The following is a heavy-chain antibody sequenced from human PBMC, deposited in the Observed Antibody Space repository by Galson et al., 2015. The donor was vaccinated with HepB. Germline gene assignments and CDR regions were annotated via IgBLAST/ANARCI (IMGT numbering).Heavy chain of an antibody. Sequence: CAISGDSVSNNDGAWNWNRQSPSRGLEWLGRTFYRSKWYPDYAESFKTRITIIPDTAKNQFSLQLTSVTPEDAAVYYCARGSTVIDSWGPGTLVTVSS. J-gene: IGHJ5*01. CDR2: TFYRSKWYP. CDR1: GDSVSNNDGA. CDR3: ARGSTVIDS. D-gene: IGHD3-10*01. V-gene: IGHV6-1*01.